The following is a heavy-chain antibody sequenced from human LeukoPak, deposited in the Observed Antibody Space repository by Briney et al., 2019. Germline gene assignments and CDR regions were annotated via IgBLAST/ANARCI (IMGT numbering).Heavy chain of an antibody. CDR2: INHSGST. J-gene: IGHJ5*02. CDR1: GGSFSGYY. D-gene: IGHD4-11*01. V-gene: IGHV4-34*01. CDR3: ARRIYSANNWFDP. Sequence: SETLSLTFAVYGGSFSGYYWSWIRQPPGKGLEWIGEINHSGSTNYNPSLKSRVTISVDTSKNQFSLKLSSVTAADTAVYYCARRIYSANNWFDPWGQGTLVTVSS.